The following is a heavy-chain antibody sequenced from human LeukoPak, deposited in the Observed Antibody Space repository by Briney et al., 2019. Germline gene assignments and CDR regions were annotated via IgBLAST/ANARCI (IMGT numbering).Heavy chain of an antibody. D-gene: IGHD1-26*01. Sequence: ASVKVSCKASGYTFTGYYMHWVRQAPGQGLEWMGLINPNSGGTNYAQKFQGRVTMTRDTSISTAYMELSRLRSDDTAVYYCARESMSGVGATRGAFDIWGQGTMVTVSS. CDR2: INPNSGGT. CDR1: GYTFTGYY. J-gene: IGHJ3*02. CDR3: ARESMSGVGATRGAFDI. V-gene: IGHV1-2*02.